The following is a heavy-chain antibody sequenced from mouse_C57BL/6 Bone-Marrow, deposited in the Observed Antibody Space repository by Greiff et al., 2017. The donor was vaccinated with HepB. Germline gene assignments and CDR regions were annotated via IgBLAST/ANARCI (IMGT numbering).Heavy chain of an antibody. CDR2: INPGSGGT. V-gene: IGHV1-54*01. J-gene: IGHJ2*01. D-gene: IGHD1-1*01. CDR3: ARSGTTVVATDY. Sequence: QVQLKQSGAELVRPGTSVKVSCKASGYAFTNYLIEWVKQRPGQGLEWIGVINPGSGGTNYNEKFKGKATLTADKSSSTAYMQLSSLTSEDSAVYFCARSGTTVVATDYWGLGTTLTVSS. CDR1: GYAFTNYL.